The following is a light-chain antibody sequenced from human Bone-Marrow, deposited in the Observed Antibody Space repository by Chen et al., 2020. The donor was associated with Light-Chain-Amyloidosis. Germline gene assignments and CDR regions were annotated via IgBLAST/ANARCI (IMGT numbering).Light chain of an antibody. CDR1: QSVSSY. CDR3: QQSFRSPPT. Sequence: IQLTQSPSSLAASVGDRVTITCRTSQSVSSYLNWYQQRPGKAPKLLLYATTTLPSEVPARFRGSGSGAEFTLTISSLQAEDFATYYCQQSFRSPPTFGLGTKVEIK. J-gene: IGKJ1*01. CDR2: ATT. V-gene: IGKV1-39*01.